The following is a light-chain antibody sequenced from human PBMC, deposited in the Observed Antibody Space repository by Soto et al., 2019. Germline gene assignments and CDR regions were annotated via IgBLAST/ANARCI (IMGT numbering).Light chain of an antibody. Sequence: EFVLTQSPGTLSLSPVERATLSCMASQSVSSSYIAWYQQKPGQAPRLLIYGASTRATGVPARFSGSGSGTEFTLTISSLQTEDFAVYYCQQRSNWPLTFGLGTRLEIK. CDR1: QSVSSSY. CDR2: GAS. V-gene: IGKV3D-20*02. CDR3: QQRSNWPLT. J-gene: IGKJ5*01.